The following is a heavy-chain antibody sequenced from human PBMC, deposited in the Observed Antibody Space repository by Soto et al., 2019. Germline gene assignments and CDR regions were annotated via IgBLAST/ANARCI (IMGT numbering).Heavy chain of an antibody. J-gene: IGHJ5*02. V-gene: IGHV4-4*07. CDR2: IYTSGST. Sequence: NPSETLSLTCTVSGGSISSYYWSWIRQPAGKGLEWIGRIYTSGSTNYKPSLKSRVTMSVDTSKNQFSLKLSSVTAADTAVYYCARDRMDYDSSGYYWRWFDPWGQGTLVTVSS. CDR1: GGSISSYY. CDR3: ARDRMDYDSSGYYWRWFDP. D-gene: IGHD3-22*01.